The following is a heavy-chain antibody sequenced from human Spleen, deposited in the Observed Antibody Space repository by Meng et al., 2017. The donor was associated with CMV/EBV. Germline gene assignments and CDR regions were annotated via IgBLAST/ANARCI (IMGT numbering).Heavy chain of an antibody. Sequence: GESLKISCAASGFTFSDYNMNWVRQAPGKGLEWVSSISSSSSYIYYADSVKGRFTISRDNAKNSLYLQMNSLRAEDTAVYYCAKAHRDGYNRPFDYWGQGTLVTVSS. CDR1: GFTFSDYN. D-gene: IGHD5-24*01. CDR2: ISSSSSYI. J-gene: IGHJ4*02. V-gene: IGHV3-21*04. CDR3: AKAHRDGYNRPFDY.